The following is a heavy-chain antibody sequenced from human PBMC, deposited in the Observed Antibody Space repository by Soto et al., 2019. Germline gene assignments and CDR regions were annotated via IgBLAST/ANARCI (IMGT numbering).Heavy chain of an antibody. V-gene: IGHV4-39*01. CDR2: IYYTGST. J-gene: IGHJ4*02. Sequence: QLQLQESGPGLVKPSETLSLTCTVSGGSISSSGYYWGWIRQPPGKGLEWSGGIYYTGSTHSIPSLKSRXXVXVXXSKDQFTLNLSSVTAADTAGDCGAGVYSGDYTGDYWGQGTLVTVSS. D-gene: IGHD4-17*01. CDR3: AGVYSGDYTGDY. CDR1: GGSISSSGYY.